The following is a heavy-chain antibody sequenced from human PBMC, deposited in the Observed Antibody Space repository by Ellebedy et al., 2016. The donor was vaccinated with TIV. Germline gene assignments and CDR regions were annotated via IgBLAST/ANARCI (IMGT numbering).Heavy chain of an antibody. CDR3: AMSPGGYARFEY. CDR2: ISYDGGISK. V-gene: IGHV3-30-3*01. Sequence: GESLKISCAASGFTFSQYAMHWVRQAPGKGLDWVALISYDGGISKYYSDSVKGRFTISRDNSKSSLSLQMDSLSAEDTAVYYCAMSPGGYARFEYWGQGNLVTVSS. D-gene: IGHD5-12*01. CDR1: GFTFSQYA. J-gene: IGHJ4*02.